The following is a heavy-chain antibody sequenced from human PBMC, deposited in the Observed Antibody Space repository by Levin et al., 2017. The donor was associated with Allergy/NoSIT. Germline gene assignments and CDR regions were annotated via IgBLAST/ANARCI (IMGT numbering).Heavy chain of an antibody. V-gene: IGHV4-61*02. CDR3: ARDEEGLCSGGSCSYDYYMDV. CDR2: IYTSGST. J-gene: IGHJ6*03. D-gene: IGHD2-15*01. CDR1: GGSISSGSYY. Sequence: SQTLSLPCTVSGGSISSGSYYWSWIRQPAGKGLEWIGRIYTSGSTNYNPSLKSRVTISVDTSKNQFSLKLSSVTAADTAVYYCARDEEGLCSGGSCSYDYYMDVWGKGTTVTVSS.